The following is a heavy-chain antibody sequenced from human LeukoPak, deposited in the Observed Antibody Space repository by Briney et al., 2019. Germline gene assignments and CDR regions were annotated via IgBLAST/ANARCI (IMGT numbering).Heavy chain of an antibody. Sequence: ASVKVSCKASGYTFTSCGISWVRQAPGQGLEWMGWISAYNGNTNYAQKLQGRVTMTTDTSTSTAYMELRSLRSDDTAVYYCASAIPNYYDSSGYLLPFDYWGQGTLVTVSS. CDR2: ISAYNGNT. D-gene: IGHD3-22*01. J-gene: IGHJ4*02. CDR3: ASAIPNYYDSSGYLLPFDY. CDR1: GYTFTSCG. V-gene: IGHV1-18*01.